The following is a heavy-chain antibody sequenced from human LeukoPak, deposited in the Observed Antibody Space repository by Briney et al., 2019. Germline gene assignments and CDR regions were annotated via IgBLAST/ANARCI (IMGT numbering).Heavy chain of an antibody. V-gene: IGHV4-39*07. Sequence: PSETLSLTCTVSGVTISSSSHYWGWLRQPPGKGLEWIGSIYYSGNTYYNPSLKSRVTISIDTSKNQFSLKVSSVTAADTAIYYCARDLSFDWFPYYFDYWGQGILVTVSS. CDR1: GVTISSSSHY. CDR3: ARDLSFDWFPYYFDY. CDR2: IYYSGNT. J-gene: IGHJ4*02. D-gene: IGHD3-9*01.